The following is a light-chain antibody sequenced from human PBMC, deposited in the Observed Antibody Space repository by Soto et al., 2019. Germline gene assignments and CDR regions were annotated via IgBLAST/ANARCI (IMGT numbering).Light chain of an antibody. CDR3: SSYTGSHTLVV. J-gene: IGLJ2*01. CDR2: DVT. Sequence: QSALTQPRSVSGSPGQSVTISCTGTSSDVGGYNYVSWYQHHPGKAPKLMIYDVTKRPSGVRDRFSASKSGNTASLTISGLQAEDEADYYCSSYTGSHTLVVFGGGTKLTVL. V-gene: IGLV2-11*01. CDR1: SSDVGGYNY.